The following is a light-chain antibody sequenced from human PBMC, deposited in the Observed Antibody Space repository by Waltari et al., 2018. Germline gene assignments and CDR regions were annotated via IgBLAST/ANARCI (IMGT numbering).Light chain of an antibody. J-gene: IGKJ5*01. CDR2: WAS. CDR1: QTILYNTNNKNY. Sequence: DIVMTQSPDSLAVSLGERATIHCKSTQTILYNTNNKNYLAWYQQKPRQPPKLIIYWASTRESGVPDRFSGSGSGTDFTLTISSLQAEDVAVYYCHQYYTTPITFGQGTRLEIK. CDR3: HQYYTTPIT. V-gene: IGKV4-1*01.